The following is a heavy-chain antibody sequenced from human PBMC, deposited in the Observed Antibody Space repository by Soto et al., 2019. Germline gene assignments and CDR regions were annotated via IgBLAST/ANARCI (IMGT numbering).Heavy chain of an antibody. CDR3: ARYRDYDILANSRKYSFDY. J-gene: IGHJ4*02. CDR2: IYSSENT. V-gene: IGHV4-59*08. CDR1: GGSISGYF. D-gene: IGHD3-9*01. Sequence: SETLSLTCTVSGGSISGYFWSWIRQPPGKGLEWIAYIYSSENTYYNPSLKSRVTISVDTSKNQFSLKLKSVTAADTAVYYCARYRDYDILANSRKYSFDYSGQVRLLTV.